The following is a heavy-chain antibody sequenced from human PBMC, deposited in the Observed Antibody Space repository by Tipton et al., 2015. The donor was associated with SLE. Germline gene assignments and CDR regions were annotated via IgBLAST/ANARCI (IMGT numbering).Heavy chain of an antibody. D-gene: IGHD3-3*01. CDR3: ARGGLGSGYYYYMDV. J-gene: IGHJ6*03. CDR2: IYYTGST. CDR1: GGSISSSSYY. Sequence: TLSLTCTVSGGSISSSSYYWSWIRQPPGKGLEWIGYIYYTGSTNYHPSLKSRVTISVDTSKNQFSLKLSSVTVADAAVYYCARGGLGSGYYYYMDVWGEGTTVTVAS. V-gene: IGHV4-61*01.